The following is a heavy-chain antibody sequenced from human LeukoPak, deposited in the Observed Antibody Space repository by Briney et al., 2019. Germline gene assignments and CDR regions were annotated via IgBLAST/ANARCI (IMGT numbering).Heavy chain of an antibody. CDR3: AREGYYGSGSPPSLYFDY. J-gene: IGHJ4*02. D-gene: IGHD3-10*01. CDR1: GFIFSTYW. Sequence: GGSLRLSCAASGFIFSTYWMSWVRQAPGKGLEWVANIKPDGSDKYYVDSVKGRFTISRDNSRSTLYLQMNSLRPEDTAIYYCAREGYYGSGSPPSLYFDYWGQGTLVTVSS. CDR2: IKPDGSDK. V-gene: IGHV3-7*01.